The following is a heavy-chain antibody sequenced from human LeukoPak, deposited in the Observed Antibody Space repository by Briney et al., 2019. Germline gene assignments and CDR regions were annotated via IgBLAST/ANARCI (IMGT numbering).Heavy chain of an antibody. CDR2: IIPIFGTA. J-gene: IGHJ3*02. CDR3: AGEYSRENYDSSGYLAFDI. V-gene: IGHV1-69*06. CDR1: GGTFSSYA. Sequence: ASVKVSCKASGGTFSSYAISWVRQAPGQGLEWMGGIIPIFGTANYAQKFQGRVTITADKSTSTAYMELSSLRSEDTAVYYCAGEYSRENYDSSGYLAFDIWGQGTMVTVSS. D-gene: IGHD3-22*01.